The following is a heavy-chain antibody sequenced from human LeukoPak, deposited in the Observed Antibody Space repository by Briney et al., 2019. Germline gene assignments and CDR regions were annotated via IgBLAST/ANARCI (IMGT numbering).Heavy chain of an antibody. CDR3: ARAPGLVSYYDSSGYYYSGDFDY. D-gene: IGHD3-22*01. CDR2: TNPNSGNT. CDR1: GYTFTSYD. V-gene: IGHV1-8*01. J-gene: IGHJ4*02. Sequence: ASVKVSCKASGYTFTSYDINWVRQATGQGLEWMGWTNPNSGNTGYAQKFQGRVTMTRNTSISTAYMELSSLRSEDTAVYYCARAPGLVSYYDSSGYYYSGDFDYWGQGTLVTVSS.